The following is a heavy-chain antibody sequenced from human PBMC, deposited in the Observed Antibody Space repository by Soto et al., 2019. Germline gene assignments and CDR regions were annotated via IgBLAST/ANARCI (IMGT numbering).Heavy chain of an antibody. D-gene: IGHD3-3*01. V-gene: IGHV3-7*05. CDR2: IKQDGSEK. J-gene: IGHJ3*02. Sequence: GGSLRLSCAASGFTFSSYWMTWVRQAPWKGLEWVANIKQDGSEKYYVDSVKGRFTISRDNAKNSLYLQMNSLRAEDTAVYYCAKTYGDYDFWSGYQKDIWGQGTMVTVSS. CDR3: AKTYGDYDFWSGYQKDI. CDR1: GFTFSSYW.